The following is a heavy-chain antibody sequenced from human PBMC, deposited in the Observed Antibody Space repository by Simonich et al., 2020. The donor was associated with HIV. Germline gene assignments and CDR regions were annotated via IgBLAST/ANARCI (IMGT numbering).Heavy chain of an antibody. CDR1: GGSFSGYY. Sequence: QVQLQQWGAGLLKPSETLSLTCAVYGGSFSGYYWSWMRQPPGKGLEWIGENNHSGSTNYNPSLKSRVTISVDTSKNQFSLKLSSVTAADTAVYYCARLTAGGLGEYFQHWGQGTLVTVSS. CDR2: NNHSGST. CDR3: ARLTAGGLGEYFQH. J-gene: IGHJ1*01. D-gene: IGHD6-13*01. V-gene: IGHV4-34*01.